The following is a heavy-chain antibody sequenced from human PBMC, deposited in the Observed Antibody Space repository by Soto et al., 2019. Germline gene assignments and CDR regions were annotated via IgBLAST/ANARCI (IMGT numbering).Heavy chain of an antibody. J-gene: IGHJ4*02. CDR3: AREVTETIDY. CDR2: ISSSGSTI. Sequence: PGGSLSLSCAASGFTFSDYYMSWIRLAPGKGLEWASYISSSGSTIYYADSVKGRFTISRDNAKNSLYLQMNSLRAEDTAVYYCAREVTETIDYWGQGTLVTVSS. CDR1: GFTFSDYY. V-gene: IGHV3-11*01. D-gene: IGHD4-4*01.